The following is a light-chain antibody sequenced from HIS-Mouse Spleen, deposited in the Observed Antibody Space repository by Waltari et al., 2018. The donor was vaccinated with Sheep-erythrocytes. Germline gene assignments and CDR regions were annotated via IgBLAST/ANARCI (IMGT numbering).Light chain of an antibody. Sequence: DIVMTQSPDSLAVSLGERDTINCKSSQSVLYSSTNKNYLAWYQQKPEQPPKLLIYWASTRESGVPDRFSGSGSGTDFTLTISSLQAEDVAVYYCQQYYSTLLTFGGGTKVEIK. CDR1: QSVLYSSTNKNY. CDR3: QQYYSTLLT. J-gene: IGKJ4*01. V-gene: IGKV4-1*01. CDR2: WAS.